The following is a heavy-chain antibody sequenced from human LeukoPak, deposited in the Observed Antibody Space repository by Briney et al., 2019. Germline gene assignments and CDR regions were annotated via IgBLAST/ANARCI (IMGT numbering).Heavy chain of an antibody. V-gene: IGHV3-48*03. CDR2: ISSSGTTL. CDR3: ARGRRSSSIWYLDY. Sequence: GGSLRLSCAASGFTFSDYELNWVRQAPGKGLEWVSYISSSGTTLYYADSVKGRFTISRDNARNSLYLQMNTLRVEDTALYYCARGRRSSSIWYLDYWGQGTLVTVSS. J-gene: IGHJ4*02. CDR1: GFTFSDYE. D-gene: IGHD6-13*01.